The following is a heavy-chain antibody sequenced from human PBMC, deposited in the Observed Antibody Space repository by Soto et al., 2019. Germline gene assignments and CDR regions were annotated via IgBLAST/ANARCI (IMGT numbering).Heavy chain of an antibody. D-gene: IGHD6-6*01. CDR3: AKVEGTARNAFDV. CDR2: VSGSSGST. J-gene: IGHJ3*01. V-gene: IGHV3-23*01. Sequence: DVQVLESGGDLVQPGGSLRLSCTASGFSFSIYVMTWVRQAPGKGLEWVSAVSGSSGSTYYADSVKGRFSISRDNSKNTLYLQMNSLRVDDTAVYYCAKVEGTARNAFDVWGQRTMVSVSS. CDR1: GFSFSIYV.